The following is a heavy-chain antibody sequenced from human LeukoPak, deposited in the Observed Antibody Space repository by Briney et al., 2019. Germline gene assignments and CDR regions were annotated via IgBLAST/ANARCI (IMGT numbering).Heavy chain of an antibody. J-gene: IGHJ4*02. CDR2: ISWNSGSI. CDR3: AKKAGGYYYDSSGYYYFDY. Sequence: GGSLRLSCAASGFTFDDYAMHWVRHAPGKDLEWVSGISWNSGSIGYADSVKGRFTISRDNAKNSLYLQMNSLRAEDTALYYCAKKAGGYYYDSSGYYYFDYWGQGTLVTVSS. CDR1: GFTFDDYA. V-gene: IGHV3-9*01. D-gene: IGHD3-22*01.